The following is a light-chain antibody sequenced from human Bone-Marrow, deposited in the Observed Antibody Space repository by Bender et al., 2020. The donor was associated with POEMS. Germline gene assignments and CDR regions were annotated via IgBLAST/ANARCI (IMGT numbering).Light chain of an antibody. CDR1: ALPKKY. J-gene: IGLJ2*01. V-gene: IGLV3-10*01. CDR3: YSTDHGGQSI. Sequence: SYELTQPPSVSVSPGQTARITCSGDALPKKYAYWYQQKSGQAPVLVIYEDSTRPSGIPDRFSGSSSGTMATLTISGALVEDEADYYCYYYSTDHGGQSIFGGGTKLTVL. CDR2: EDS.